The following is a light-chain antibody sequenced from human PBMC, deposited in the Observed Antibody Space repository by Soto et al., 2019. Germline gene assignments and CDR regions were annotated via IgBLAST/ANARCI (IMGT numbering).Light chain of an antibody. CDR2: DVS. CDR1: QSIDRW. CDR3: QQSYSTPPGT. J-gene: IGKJ1*01. V-gene: IGKV1-39*01. Sequence: PSTLPESVRDRVNITCRASQSIDRWLAWHQQKPGKAPKLLMYDVSALKRGVPSRFSGSGSGTEFTLTISSLQPEDFATYYCQQSYSTPPGTFGQGTKV.